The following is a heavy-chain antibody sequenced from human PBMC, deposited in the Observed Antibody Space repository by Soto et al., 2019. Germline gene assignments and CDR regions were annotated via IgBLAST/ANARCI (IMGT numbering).Heavy chain of an antibody. CDR2: ICYSGST. CDR1: GGSISSGGYC. J-gene: IGHJ4*02. CDR3: AAGPNLYFFDY. Sequence: SATLSLTCTVSGGSISSGGYCWTWIRQHPGKDLEWIGNICYSGSTYYSPPLKNRLTISIDTSKNQFSLKLTSVTAADTAVYYCAAGPNLYFFDYWGQGVLVTVS. D-gene: IGHD6-13*01. V-gene: IGHV4-31*03.